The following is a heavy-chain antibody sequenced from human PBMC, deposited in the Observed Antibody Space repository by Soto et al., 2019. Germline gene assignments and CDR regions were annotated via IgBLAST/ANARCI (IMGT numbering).Heavy chain of an antibody. V-gene: IGHV1-18*01. D-gene: IGHD2-2*01. CDR3: ARDLGYCSSTSCYEGDY. CDR2: ISPYNGNT. CDR1: GYTFTSYG. J-gene: IGHJ4*02. Sequence: ASVKVSCKASGYTFTSYGISWVRQAPGQGLEWMGWISPYNGNTNYVQKLQGRVTMTTDTSTSTAYMELRSLRSDDTAVYYCARDLGYCSSTSCYEGDYWGQGTLVTVSS.